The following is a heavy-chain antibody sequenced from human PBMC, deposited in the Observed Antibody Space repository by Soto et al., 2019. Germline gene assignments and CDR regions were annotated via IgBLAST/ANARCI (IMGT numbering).Heavy chain of an antibody. CDR3: AAVRGSLGSLSFDY. Sequence: EVLLQQSGAEAREPGGVVKMSCAVSGITFSDLHMHWVTQAPGKGLEWVGLVEVENDDRLYAEKYRGRLNINTDTSRHKSYMELTSLTSDDTAIYFCAAVRGSLGSLSFDYWGQGTPVTVSA. V-gene: IGHV1-69-2*01. CDR2: VEVENDDR. J-gene: IGHJ4*02. D-gene: IGHD3-10*01. CDR1: GITFSDLH.